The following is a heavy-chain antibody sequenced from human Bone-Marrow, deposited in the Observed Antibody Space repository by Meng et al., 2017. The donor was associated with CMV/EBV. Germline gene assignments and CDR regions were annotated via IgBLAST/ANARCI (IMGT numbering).Heavy chain of an antibody. V-gene: IGHV4-30-4*08. Sequence: LRLSCTASGDSISSGDYYWSWIRQPPGKALEWIGFIHYSGRTHYNPSLRSRLGMSVDTSKNQFSLNLTSMTAADTAVYYCAGRYTGTLDYWGQGTLVTVSS. D-gene: IGHD1-26*01. CDR3: AGRYTGTLDY. CDR2: IHYSGRT. CDR1: GDSISSGDYY. J-gene: IGHJ4*02.